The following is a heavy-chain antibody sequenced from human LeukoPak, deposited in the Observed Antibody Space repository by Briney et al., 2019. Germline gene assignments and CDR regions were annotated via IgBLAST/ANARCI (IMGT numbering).Heavy chain of an antibody. CDR3: ARDTYCDSTSFRFTQVQY. CDR2: GSAYNGNT. CDR1: GYTCTSYG. J-gene: IGHJ1*01. Sequence: GASVNVSCKGSGYTCTSYGISWGRQAPGQGQEWRGWGSAYNGNTNYAKKLQGRVTITTDTSTSTAYMQLTSLRSDDTAVYYCARDTYCDSTSFRFTQVQYWGQGTLVTVSS. D-gene: IGHD2-2*01. V-gene: IGHV1-18*04.